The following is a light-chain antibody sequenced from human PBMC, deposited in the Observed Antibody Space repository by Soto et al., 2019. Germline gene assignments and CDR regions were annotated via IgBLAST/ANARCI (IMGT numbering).Light chain of an antibody. CDR3: QQYNNWPPWT. V-gene: IGKV3-15*01. J-gene: IGKJ1*01. CDR1: QSVRNN. Sequence: EIVMTQSPATLSVSPGERATLSCRASQSVRNNLAWYQQKPGQAPRLLIYDASTRATGIPARFSGSGSGTEFTLTISSLQSEDFAVYYCQQYNNWPPWTFGHGTKVEIK. CDR2: DAS.